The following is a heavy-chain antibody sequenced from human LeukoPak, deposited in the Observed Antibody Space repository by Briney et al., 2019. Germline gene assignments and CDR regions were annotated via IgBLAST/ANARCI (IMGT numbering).Heavy chain of an antibody. V-gene: IGHV4-4*07. J-gene: IGHJ4*02. CDR1: GDPISSYY. CDR2: IYTSGST. Sequence: SETLSLTCTVSGDPISSYYRSWIRQPAGKGLEWIGRIYTSGSTNYNPSLKSRVTISVDTSKNQFSLKLSSVTAADTAVYYCASLLYYYDSSGYYDYWGQGTLVTVSS. D-gene: IGHD3-22*01. CDR3: ASLLYYYDSSGYYDY.